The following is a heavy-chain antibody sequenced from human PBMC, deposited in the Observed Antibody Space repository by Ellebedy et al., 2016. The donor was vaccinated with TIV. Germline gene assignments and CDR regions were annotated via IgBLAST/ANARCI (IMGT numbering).Heavy chain of an antibody. CDR2: ISVFNGYT. V-gene: IGHV1-18*01. J-gene: IGHJ4*02. D-gene: IGHD3/OR15-3a*01. CDR1: GYSFSTYG. CDR3: GRDILDSSPIPGY. Sequence: ASVKVSXKASGYSFSTYGITWVRQAPGQGLEWMGWISVFNGYTNYAQKFQGRMTLATDTSTSTAYMELPSLRSDDTAVYYCGRDILDSSPIPGYWGQGSLVTVSS.